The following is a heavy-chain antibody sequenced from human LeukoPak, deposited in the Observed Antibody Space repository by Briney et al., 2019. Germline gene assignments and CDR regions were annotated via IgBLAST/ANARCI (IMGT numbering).Heavy chain of an antibody. Sequence: SVKVSCKASGGTFSSYAISWVRQAPGQGLEWMGGIIPIFGTANYAQKFQGRVTITADESTSTAYMELSSLRSEDTAVYYCARVDYYDSSGYYYAFDYWGQGTLVTVSS. CDR2: IIPIFGTA. D-gene: IGHD3-22*01. J-gene: IGHJ4*02. CDR1: GGTFSSYA. CDR3: ARVDYYDSSGYYYAFDY. V-gene: IGHV1-69*01.